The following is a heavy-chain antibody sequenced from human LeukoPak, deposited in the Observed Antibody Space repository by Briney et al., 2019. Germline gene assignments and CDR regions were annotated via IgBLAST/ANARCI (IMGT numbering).Heavy chain of an antibody. Sequence: SETLSLTCTVSGGSISSYYWSWIRQPPGKGLEWIGYIYYSGSTNYNPSLKSRVTISVDTSKNQFSLRLRSVTAADTAVYYCARSGSIFGVVHAFDIWGQGTMVTVSS. CDR1: GGSISSYY. V-gene: IGHV4-59*01. CDR2: IYYSGST. D-gene: IGHD3-3*01. J-gene: IGHJ3*02. CDR3: ARSGSIFGVVHAFDI.